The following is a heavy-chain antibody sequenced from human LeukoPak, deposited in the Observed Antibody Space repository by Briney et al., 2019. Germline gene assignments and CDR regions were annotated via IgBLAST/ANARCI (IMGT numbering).Heavy chain of an antibody. J-gene: IGHJ4*02. D-gene: IGHD4-11*01. V-gene: IGHV3-11*04. Sequence: KPGGSLRLSCAASGFTFSDYYMSWIRQAPGKGLEWVSYISSSGSTIYYADSVKGRFTISRDNAKNSLYLQMNSLRAEDTAVYYCASINDYSNSFDYWGQGTLVTVSS. CDR1: GFTFSDYY. CDR3: ASINDYSNSFDY. CDR2: ISSSGSTI.